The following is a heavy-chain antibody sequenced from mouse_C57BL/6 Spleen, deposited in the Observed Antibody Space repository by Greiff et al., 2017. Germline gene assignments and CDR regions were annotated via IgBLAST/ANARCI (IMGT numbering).Heavy chain of an antibody. CDR2: ISYDGSN. V-gene: IGHV3-6*01. Sequence: EVQLQESGPGLVKPSQSLSLTCSVTGYSITSGYYWNWIRQFPGNKLEWMGYISYDGSNNYNPSLKNRISITRDTSKNQFFLKLNSVTTEDTATYYCAREGPFDVWGTGTTVTVSS. CDR1: GYSITSGYY. J-gene: IGHJ1*03. D-gene: IGHD3-3*01. CDR3: AREGPFDV.